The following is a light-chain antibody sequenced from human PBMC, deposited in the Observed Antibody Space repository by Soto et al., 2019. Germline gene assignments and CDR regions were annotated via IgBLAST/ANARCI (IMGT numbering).Light chain of an antibody. CDR2: GAS. CDR3: QQRSVWPWT. V-gene: IGKV3D-20*02. Sequence: EIVLTQSPGTLSLSPGERATLSCRASQSVSSDSLAWYQHKLGQAPRLLIYGASSRATDIPDRFSGSGSETDFTLTISSLEPEDFAVFYCQQRSVWPWTFGQGTKVDI. J-gene: IGKJ1*01. CDR1: QSVSSDS.